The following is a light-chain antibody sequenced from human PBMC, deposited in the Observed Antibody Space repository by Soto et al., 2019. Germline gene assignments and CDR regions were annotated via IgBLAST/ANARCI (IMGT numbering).Light chain of an antibody. J-gene: IGKJ1*01. CDR1: QSVSSSY. Sequence: EIVLTQSPGTLSLSPGESATLSCRVSQSVSSSYLAWYQQKPGQAPRLLIYGASSRATGIPDRFSGSGSGTDFTLTISRLEPEDFAAYYCQQYGSSPRTFGQGTKV. CDR3: QQYGSSPRT. V-gene: IGKV3-20*01. CDR2: GAS.